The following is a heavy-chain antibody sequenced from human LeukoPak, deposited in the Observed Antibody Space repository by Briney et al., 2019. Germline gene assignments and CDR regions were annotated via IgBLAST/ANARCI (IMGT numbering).Heavy chain of an antibody. CDR2: IYTSGST. Sequence: SETLSLTCTVSGGSISSGSYYWSWIRQPAGKGLEWIGRIYTSGSTNYNPSLKSRVTISVDTSKNQFSLKLSSVTAADTAVYYCARMVGATPPSFDYWGQGTLVTVSS. J-gene: IGHJ4*02. V-gene: IGHV4-61*02. CDR1: GGSISSGSYY. D-gene: IGHD1-26*01. CDR3: ARMVGATPPSFDY.